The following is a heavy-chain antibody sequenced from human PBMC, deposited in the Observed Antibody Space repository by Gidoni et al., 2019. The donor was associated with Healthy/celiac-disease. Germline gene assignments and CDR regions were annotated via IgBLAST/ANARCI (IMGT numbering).Heavy chain of an antibody. V-gene: IGHV4-39*01. CDR1: GGSISSSSYY. J-gene: IGHJ5*02. CDR3: ARHWRGVNDFWSGYYLNWFDP. D-gene: IGHD3-3*01. Sequence: QLQLQESGPGLVKPSETLSLTCTVSGGSISSSSYYWGWIRQPPGKGLEWIGSIYYSGSTYYKPSLKSRVTISVDTSKNQFSLKLSSVTAADTAVYYCARHWRGVNDFWSGYYLNWFDPWGQGTLVTVSS. CDR2: IYYSGST.